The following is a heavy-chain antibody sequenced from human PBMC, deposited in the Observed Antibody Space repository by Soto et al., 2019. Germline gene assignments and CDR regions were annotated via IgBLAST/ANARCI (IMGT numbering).Heavy chain of an antibody. V-gene: IGHV1-69*01. CDR1: GGTFSSCA. D-gene: IGHD3-10*01. CDR2: IIPIFGTA. CDR3: ARAPTYYYGSGSYSVLSD. J-gene: IGHJ4*02. Sequence: QVQLVQSGAEVKKPGSSVKVSCKASGGTFSSCAISWVRQAPGQGLEWMGGIIPIFGTANYAQKFQGRVTITADESTSTAYMELSSLRSEDTAVYYCARAPTYYYGSGSYSVLSDWGQGTLVTVSS.